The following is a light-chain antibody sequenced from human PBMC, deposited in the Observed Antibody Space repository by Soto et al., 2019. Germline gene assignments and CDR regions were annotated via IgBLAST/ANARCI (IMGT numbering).Light chain of an antibody. CDR2: ETT. V-gene: IGLV2-23*01. J-gene: IGLJ2*01. CDR3: CSYTGSYTLI. Sequence: QSVVTQPASVSGSPGQSITISCSGTSSDVGAYHLGSWYQPHPGKVPQLIIHETTKRPSGVSNRFSGSKSGNTASLTISGLQAEDVADYYCCSYTGSYTLIFGGGTKVTVL. CDR1: SSDVGAYHL.